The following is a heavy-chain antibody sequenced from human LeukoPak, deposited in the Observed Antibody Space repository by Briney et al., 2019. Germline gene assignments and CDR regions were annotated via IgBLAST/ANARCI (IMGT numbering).Heavy chain of an antibody. Sequence: KASETLSLTCAVYGGSFSGYYWSWIRQPPGKGLEWIGEINHSGSTNYNPSLKSRVTISVDTSKNQFSLKLSSVTAADTAVYYCARGSGYYGSGSPPWYWGQGTLVTVSS. V-gene: IGHV4-34*01. CDR3: ARGSGYYGSGSPPWY. CDR1: GGSFSGYY. CDR2: INHSGST. J-gene: IGHJ4*02. D-gene: IGHD3-10*01.